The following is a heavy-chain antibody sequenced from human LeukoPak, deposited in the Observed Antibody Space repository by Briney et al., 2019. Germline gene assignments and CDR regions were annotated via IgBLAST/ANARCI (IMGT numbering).Heavy chain of an antibody. CDR3: ARPDHSSSFPLDY. CDR1: GCTFTGYY. CDR2: INPNSGGT. D-gene: IGHD6-6*01. J-gene: IGHJ4*02. Sequence: ASVKVSCKASGCTFTGYYMHWVRQAPGQGLEWMGWINPNSGGTNYAQKFQGRVTMTRDTSISTAYMELSRLRSDDTAVYYCARPDHSSSFPLDYWGQGTLVTVSS. V-gene: IGHV1-2*02.